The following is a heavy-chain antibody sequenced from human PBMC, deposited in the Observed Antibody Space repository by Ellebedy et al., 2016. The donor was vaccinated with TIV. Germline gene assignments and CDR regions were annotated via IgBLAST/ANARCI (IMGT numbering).Heavy chain of an antibody. Sequence: GGSLRLXXAASGFTLSSYWMHWVRQVPGKGLAWVSRINEDGRTTTYADSVKVRFTISRDDAKNTLYLQMNSLRADDTGVYYCARDFTGPLDHWGQGTLVPVSS. CDR2: INEDGRTT. V-gene: IGHV3-74*01. J-gene: IGHJ4*02. CDR3: ARDFTGPLDH. D-gene: IGHD3-9*01. CDR1: GFTLSSYW.